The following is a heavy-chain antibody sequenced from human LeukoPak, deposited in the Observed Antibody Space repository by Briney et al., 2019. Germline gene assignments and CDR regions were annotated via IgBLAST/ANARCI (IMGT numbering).Heavy chain of an antibody. D-gene: IGHD6-6*01. J-gene: IGHJ3*02. V-gene: IGHV3-73*01. CDR1: GFTFSGSA. Sequence: HPGGSLRLSCAASGFTFSGSAMHWVRQASGKGLEWVGRIRSKANSYATAYAASVKGRFTISRDDSKNTAYLQMNSLKTEDTAVYYCARDRGGIAARLPISDAFDIWGQGTMVTVSS. CDR2: IRSKANSYAT. CDR3: ARDRGGIAARLPISDAFDI.